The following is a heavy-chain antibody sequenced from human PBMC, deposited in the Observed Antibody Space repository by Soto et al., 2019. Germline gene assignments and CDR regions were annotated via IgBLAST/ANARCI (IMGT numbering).Heavy chain of an antibody. V-gene: IGHV3-7*05. CDR1: GFTFSSYW. CDR2: IKQDGSKK. J-gene: IGHJ4*02. D-gene: IGHD1-26*01. Sequence: EVQLVESGGGLVQPGGSLRLSCAASGFTFSSYWMNWVRQAPGRGLEWVANIKQDGSKKYYVDSVKGRFTNSRDNTKNSLYLQMNSLRAEDTAIYYCAGVTGSGTYPGVLDSWGQGTLVTVSS. CDR3: AGVTGSGTYPGVLDS.